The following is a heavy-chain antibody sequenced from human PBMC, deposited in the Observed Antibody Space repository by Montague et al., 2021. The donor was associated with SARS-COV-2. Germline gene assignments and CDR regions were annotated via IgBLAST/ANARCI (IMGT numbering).Heavy chain of an antibody. Sequence: SETLSLTCTVSGSSISSSNYYWGWIRQPPGKGLEWIGNMYCSGSTYYNPSLKSRVTISIDTSKNQFSLKLSSVTAADTAVYYCARDDIVLQGVTKGMDVWGQGTTVTVSS. CDR2: MYCSGST. D-gene: IGHD3-10*01. CDR3: ARDDIVLQGVTKGMDV. J-gene: IGHJ6*02. CDR1: GSSISSSNYY. V-gene: IGHV4-39*07.